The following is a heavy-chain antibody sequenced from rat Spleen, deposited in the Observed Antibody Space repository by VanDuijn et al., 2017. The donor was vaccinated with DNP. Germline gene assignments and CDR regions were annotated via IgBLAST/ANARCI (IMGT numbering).Heavy chain of an antibody. V-gene: IGHV5-22*01. CDR1: GFTFSAYY. J-gene: IGHJ2*01. Sequence: EVQLVESGGDLVQPGRSLKLSCAASGFTFSAYYMAWVRQAPTKGLEWVAYIRFDGATTYYGDSVKGRFTISRDNAKSTLYLQMNSLRSEDMATYYCARWADYFDYWGQGVMVTVSS. CDR3: ARWADYFDY. D-gene: IGHD4-6*01. CDR2: IRFDGATT.